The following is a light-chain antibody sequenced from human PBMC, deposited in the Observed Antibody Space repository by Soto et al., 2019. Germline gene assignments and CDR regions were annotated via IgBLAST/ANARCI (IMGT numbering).Light chain of an antibody. CDR2: GAS. Sequence: EIVMTQSPGTLSLSPGGRATLSCRASQSISNTYVSWYQQKPGQAPRLLIYGASTRATGIPARFSGSGSGTDFTLSISSLQPEDLAVYYCHQDYDLPLTFAGGTKVDIK. J-gene: IGKJ4*01. CDR3: HQDYDLPLT. V-gene: IGKV3D-7*01. CDR1: QSISNTY.